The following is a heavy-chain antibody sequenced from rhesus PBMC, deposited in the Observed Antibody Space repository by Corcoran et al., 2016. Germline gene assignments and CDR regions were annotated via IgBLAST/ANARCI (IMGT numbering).Heavy chain of an antibody. CDR2: IYGNSAST. D-gene: IGHD7-45*01. J-gene: IGHJ4*01. CDR1: GGSISGGYS. V-gene: IGHV4S7*01. CDR3: ARRTGGNDY. Sequence: QVQLQESGPGLVQPSETLSLTCAVSGGSISGGYSWGWSCQHPGKGLAWIGNIYGNSASTYYNPSLKSRFTISKDTSKNQFSLKLSSVTAAETAVYYCARRTGGNDYWGQGVLVTVSS.